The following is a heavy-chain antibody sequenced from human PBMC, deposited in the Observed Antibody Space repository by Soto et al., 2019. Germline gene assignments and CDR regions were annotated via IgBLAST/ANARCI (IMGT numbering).Heavy chain of an antibody. CDR1: GGSFSGYY. D-gene: IGHD1-20*01. J-gene: IGHJ4*02. CDR3: ARGASGYNWNGRRYFDY. V-gene: IGHV4-34*01. CDR2: INHSGST. Sequence: SETLSLTCAVYGGSFSGYYWSWIRQPPGKGLEWIGEINHSGSTNYNPSLKSRVTISVDTSKNQFSLKLSSVTAADTAVYYCARGASGYNWNGRRYFDYWGQGTLVTVS.